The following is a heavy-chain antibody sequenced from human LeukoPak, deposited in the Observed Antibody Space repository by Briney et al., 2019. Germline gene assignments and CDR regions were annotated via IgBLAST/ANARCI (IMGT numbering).Heavy chain of an antibody. CDR2: INTNTGNP. V-gene: IGHV7-4-1*02. Sequence: ASVKVSRKASGYTFTSYYMHWVRQAPGQGLEWMGWINTNTGNPTYAQGFTGRFVFSLDTSVSTAYLQISSLKAEDTAVYYCARDKAYYYDSSGDYWGQGTLVTVSS. CDR3: ARDKAYYYDSSGDY. CDR1: GYTFTSYY. D-gene: IGHD3-22*01. J-gene: IGHJ4*02.